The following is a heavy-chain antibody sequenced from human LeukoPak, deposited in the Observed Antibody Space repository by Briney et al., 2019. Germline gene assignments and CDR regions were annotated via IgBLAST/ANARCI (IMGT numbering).Heavy chain of an antibody. CDR1: GYTFTGYY. CDR2: IDPNSGGT. CDR3: ARDRVYGSGSYPVRSSNWFDP. Sequence: ASVKVSCKASGYTFTGYYMHWVRQAPGQGLEWMGWIDPNSGGTNYAQKFQGRVTMTRDTSISTAYMELSRLRSDDTAVYYCARDRVYGSGSYPVRSSNWFDPWGQGTLVTVSS. V-gene: IGHV1-2*02. D-gene: IGHD3-10*01. J-gene: IGHJ5*02.